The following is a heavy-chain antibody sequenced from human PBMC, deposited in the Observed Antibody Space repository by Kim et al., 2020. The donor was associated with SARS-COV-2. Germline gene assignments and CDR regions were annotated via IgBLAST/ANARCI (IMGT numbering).Heavy chain of an antibody. Sequence: SETLSLTCSLSGGSFSGYLWSWIRQSPGKGLELIGEINPSGSAKYSPSLESRVTISLDTPKNQFSRRLTSVTAAETAVYFCARVWDYWGQGTLVTVSS. CDR2: INPSGSA. J-gene: IGHJ4*02. CDR1: GGSFSGYL. CDR3: ARVWDY. V-gene: IGHV4-34*01.